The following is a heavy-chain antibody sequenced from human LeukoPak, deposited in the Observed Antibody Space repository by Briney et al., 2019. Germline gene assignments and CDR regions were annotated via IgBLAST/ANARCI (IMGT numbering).Heavy chain of an antibody. Sequence: KTSETLSLTCTVSGGSVNSGSYYWSWIRQPPGKGLEWIGHIYYTGSTIYNSSLKSRVTISVDTSKNQFSLKLSSVTVADTAVYYCARDTVRGVTGMDVWGQGTTVTVSS. D-gene: IGHD3-10*01. CDR1: GGSVNSGSYY. J-gene: IGHJ6*02. V-gene: IGHV4-61*01. CDR2: IYYTGST. CDR3: ARDTVRGVTGMDV.